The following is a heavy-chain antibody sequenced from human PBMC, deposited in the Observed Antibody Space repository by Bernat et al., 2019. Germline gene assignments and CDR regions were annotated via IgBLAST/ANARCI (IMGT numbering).Heavy chain of an antibody. J-gene: IGHJ4*02. Sequence: QVQLVESGGGVVQPGRSLRLSCAASGFTFSSYAMHGVRQAPGKGLEWVAVISYDGSNKYYADSVKGRFTISRDNSKNTLYLQMNSLRAEDTAVYYFARDTSSTSRGHPYYFDYWGQGTLVTVSS. CDR1: GFTFSSYA. V-gene: IGHV3-30*01. CDR3: ARDTSSTSRGHPYYFDY. D-gene: IGHD2-2*01. CDR2: ISYDGSNK.